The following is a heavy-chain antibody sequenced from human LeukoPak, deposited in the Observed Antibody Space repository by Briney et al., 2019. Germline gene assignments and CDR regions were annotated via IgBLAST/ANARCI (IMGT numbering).Heavy chain of an antibody. J-gene: IGHJ4*02. CDR1: GYTFTSYG. CDR2: INSYSGNT. V-gene: IGHV1-18*01. D-gene: IGHD4-17*01. CDR3: ARDSGTTATTYHY. Sequence: GASVKVSCKTSGYTFTSYGISWVRQAPGQGLESMGWINSYSGNTYYAQRLQGRVTITTDTSTSTAYMELRSLRSDDTAIYYCARDSGTTATTYHYWGQGTLVTVYS.